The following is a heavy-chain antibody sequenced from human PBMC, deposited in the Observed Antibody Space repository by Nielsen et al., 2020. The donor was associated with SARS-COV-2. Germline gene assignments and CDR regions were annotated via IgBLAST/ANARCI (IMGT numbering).Heavy chain of an antibody. CDR3: ARSRGCSATSCFFDY. Sequence: ASVKVSCKASGYTFTAYAIHLVRQDPGQRLEWMGWINSDSGNTKYSQKFRGRVTITRDTSASTAYMELSGLSSEDTAVYYCARSRGCSATSCFFDYWGQGALVTVSS. J-gene: IGHJ4*02. D-gene: IGHD2-2*01. V-gene: IGHV1-3*04. CDR2: INSDSGNT. CDR1: GYTFTAYA.